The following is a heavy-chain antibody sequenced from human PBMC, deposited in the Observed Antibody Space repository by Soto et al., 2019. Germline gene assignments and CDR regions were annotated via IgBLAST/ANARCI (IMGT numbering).Heavy chain of an antibody. V-gene: IGHV4-39*01. CDR1: GGSISSSSYY. J-gene: IGHJ6*02. D-gene: IGHD1-26*01. Sequence: QLQLQESGPGLVKPSETLSLTCTVSGGSISSSSYYWGWIRQPPGKGLEWIGSIYYSGSTYYNPSLKSRVTISVDTSKNQFSLKLSSVTAADTAVYYCARSPGSGSYYEVSRGMDVWGQGTTVTVSS. CDR2: IYYSGST. CDR3: ARSPGSGSYYEVSRGMDV.